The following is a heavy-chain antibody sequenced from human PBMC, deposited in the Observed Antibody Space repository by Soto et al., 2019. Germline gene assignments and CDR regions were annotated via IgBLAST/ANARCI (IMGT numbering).Heavy chain of an antibody. J-gene: IGHJ2*01. Sequence: QVQLVESGGGVVQPGRSLRLACVASGFTFSSYGMHWVRQAPGKGLEWVAFISYDGTKEYYADSVTGRFTVSRDNSKDTLYLQMSSLRAEDTAEYHCAKCSGVAGDTYWHFDLWGRGTVATVSS. CDR2: ISYDGTKE. V-gene: IGHV3-30*18. CDR3: AKCSGVAGDTYWHFDL. D-gene: IGHD4-17*01. CDR1: GFTFSSYG.